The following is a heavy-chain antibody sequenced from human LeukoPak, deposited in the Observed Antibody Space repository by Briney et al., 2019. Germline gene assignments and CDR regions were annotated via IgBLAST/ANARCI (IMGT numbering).Heavy chain of an antibody. D-gene: IGHD1-26*01. V-gene: IGHV4-59*08. CDR3: ARHLVGATGTGPFDY. CDR2: IYYSGST. J-gene: IGHJ4*02. CDR1: GGSFSSYY. Sequence: SETLSLTCTVSGGSFSSYYWSWIRQPPGKGLEWIGSIYYSGSTNYNPSLKSRVTMSVDTSKNQFSLKLSSVTAADTAVYYCARHLVGATGTGPFDYWGQGTLVTVSS.